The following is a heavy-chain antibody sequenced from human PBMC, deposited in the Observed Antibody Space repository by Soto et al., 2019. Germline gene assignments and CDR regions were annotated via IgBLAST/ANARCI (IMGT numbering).Heavy chain of an antibody. CDR3: ARASEWLVLGAEHLHH. Sequence: QVHLVQSGAEVKKPGASVRVSCKASGYSVTDYAIHWVRQAPGQTFEWMGWVNPANGHTKYSEKYQGRVTISWDTSATTANMKLPSLTSEATAVYYCARASEWLVLGAEHLHHWGQGTLVTVSS. CDR1: GYSVTDYA. D-gene: IGHD6-19*01. J-gene: IGHJ1*01. CDR2: VNPANGHT. V-gene: IGHV1-3*01.